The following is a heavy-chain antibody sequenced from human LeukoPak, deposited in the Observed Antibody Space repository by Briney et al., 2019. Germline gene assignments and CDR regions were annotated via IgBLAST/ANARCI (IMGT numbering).Heavy chain of an antibody. CDR2: IYNIGST. D-gene: IGHD1-1*01. CDR1: GGSISSYF. Sequence: SETLSLTCTVPGGSISSYFWSWIRQPPGKGLEWIGYIYNIGSTRYNPSLKSRVAISIDTSKNQFSLKLSSVTAADTAVYYCARCGLIRGNDYWGQGTLVTVSS. J-gene: IGHJ4*02. V-gene: IGHV4-59*01. CDR3: ARCGLIRGNDY.